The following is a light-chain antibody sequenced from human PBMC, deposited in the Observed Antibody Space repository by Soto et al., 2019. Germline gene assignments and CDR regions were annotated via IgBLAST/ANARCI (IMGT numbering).Light chain of an antibody. J-gene: IGLJ3*02. V-gene: IGLV7-43*01. CDR1: TGAVTSTYY. Sequence: QTVVTQEPSLTVSPGGTVTLTCASSTGAVTSTYYPNWFQQKPGQAPRALIYTTSKKHSWTPARFSGSLLGDKAALTLSGVQPEDEDDYYCLLYYGGAGLVFGGGTKLTVL. CDR2: TTS. CDR3: LLYYGGAGLV.